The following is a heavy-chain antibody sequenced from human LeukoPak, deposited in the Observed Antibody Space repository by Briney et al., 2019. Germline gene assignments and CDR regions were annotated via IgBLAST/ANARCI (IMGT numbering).Heavy chain of an antibody. D-gene: IGHD1-14*01. V-gene: IGHV3-33*01. J-gene: IGHJ6*02. CDR2: IWYDGSNK. Sequence: PGGSLRLSCAASGFTFSSYGMHWVRQAPGKGLEWVTVIWYDGSNKYYADSVKGRFTISRDNSKNTLYPQMNSLRAEDTAVYYCARDSTITTTYYYYYGMDVWGQGTTVTVSS. CDR3: ARDSTITTTYYYYYGMDV. CDR1: GFTFSSYG.